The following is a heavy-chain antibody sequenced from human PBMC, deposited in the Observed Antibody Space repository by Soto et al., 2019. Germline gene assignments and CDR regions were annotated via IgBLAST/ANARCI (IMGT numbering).Heavy chain of an antibody. CDR2: IRSKTDGETT. Sequence: EVQLVESGGGLVEPGGSLRLSCAASGFTFINAWMTWVRQAPGKGLEWVGRIRSKTDGETTDYAAPVKGRFTISRDDSKNTXXXXXTSLQTEXXXXXXXXXXXXXGWSGHYFDFWGQGTLVTVSS. CDR3: XXXXXXGWSGHYFDF. V-gene: IGHV3-15*07. CDR1: GFTFINAW. J-gene: IGHJ4*02.